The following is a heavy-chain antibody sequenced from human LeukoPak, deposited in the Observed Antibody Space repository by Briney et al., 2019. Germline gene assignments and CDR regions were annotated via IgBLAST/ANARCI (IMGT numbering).Heavy chain of an antibody. CDR1: GYSISSGYY. D-gene: IGHD1-26*01. CDR3: AVMPEWELSSDAFDI. J-gene: IGHJ3*02. V-gene: IGHV4-38-2*01. CDR2: IYHSGST. Sequence: PSETLPLTCAVSGYSISSGYYWGWIRQPPGKGLEWIGSIYHSGSTYYNPSLKSRVTISVDTSKNQFSLKLSSVTAADTAVYYCAVMPEWELSSDAFDIWGQGTMVTVSS.